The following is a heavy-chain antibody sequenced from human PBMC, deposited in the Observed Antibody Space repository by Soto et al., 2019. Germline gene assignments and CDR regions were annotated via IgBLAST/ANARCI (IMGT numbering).Heavy chain of an antibody. D-gene: IGHD3-10*01. V-gene: IGHV5-51*01. Sequence: PGESLKISCKGSGYNFATYWIGWVRQMPGKGLEWMGIIYPGDSETRYSPSFQGQVTISADKSISTAYLQWSSLEGSDTAMYYCARTYYYSLGSYYVPDYWGPGALVTVSS. CDR1: GYNFATYW. J-gene: IGHJ4*02. CDR2: IYPGDSET. CDR3: ARTYYYSLGSYYVPDY.